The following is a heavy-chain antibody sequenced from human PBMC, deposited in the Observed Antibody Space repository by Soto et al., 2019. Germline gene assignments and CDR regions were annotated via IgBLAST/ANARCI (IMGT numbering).Heavy chain of an antibody. D-gene: IGHD5-12*01. CDR1: GYTFTRSG. CDR2: ISSYNGDT. J-gene: IGHJ6*02. Sequence: QVQLVQSGAEVKKPGASVKVSCKASGYTFTRSGISWVRQAPGQGPEWMGWISSYNGDTNYAQTFKGRVTMTPDTSTSTAYMELRSLRSDDTAVYYCAREGVAPYYYYGMVVGGQGPPVTVSS. CDR3: AREGVAPYYYYGMVV. V-gene: IGHV1-18*01.